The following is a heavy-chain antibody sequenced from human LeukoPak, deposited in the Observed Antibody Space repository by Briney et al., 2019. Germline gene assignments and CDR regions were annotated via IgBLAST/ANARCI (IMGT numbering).Heavy chain of an antibody. D-gene: IGHD3-22*01. J-gene: IGHJ2*01. V-gene: IGHV4-39*07. CDR3: ARAPTYYYDSPREWYFDL. CDR2: IYYSGST. CDR1: GGSISSSSYY. Sequence: SETLSLTCTVSGGSISSSSYYWGWIRQPPGKGLEWIGSIYYSGSTYYNPSLKSRVTISVDTSKNQFSLKLSSVTAADTAVYYCARAPTYYYDSPREWYFDLWGRGTLVTVSS.